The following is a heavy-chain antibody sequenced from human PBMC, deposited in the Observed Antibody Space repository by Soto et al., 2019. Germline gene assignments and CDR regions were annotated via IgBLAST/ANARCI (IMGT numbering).Heavy chain of an antibody. V-gene: IGHV3-7*03. CDR1: GFPFSTYW. J-gene: IGHJ3*02. D-gene: IGHD3-22*01. CDR2: IKQDGSEK. CDR3: AKDGSGSGYYDDAFDI. Sequence: GGSLRLSCAACGFPFSTYWISWVRQAPGKGLEWVANIKQDGSEKYYVDSVKGRFTISRDDSKNTLYLQMNSLRAEGTAVYYCAKDGSGSGYYDDAFDIWGQGKMGTVS.